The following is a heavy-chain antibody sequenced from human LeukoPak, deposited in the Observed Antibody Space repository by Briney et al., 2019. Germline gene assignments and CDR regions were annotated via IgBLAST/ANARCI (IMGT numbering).Heavy chain of an antibody. J-gene: IGHJ4*02. Sequence: SQTLSLNCTVSGGSISSSSDYWGWIRQPPGKGLEWIGSIYYSGNTYYNPSLKSRVTISLDTSKNQFSLKLSSVTAADTAVYYCARQSVRAIAIAARPGNYFDYWGQGTLVTVSS. CDR3: ARQSVRAIAIAARPGNYFDY. CDR1: GGSISSSSDY. D-gene: IGHD6-6*01. CDR2: IYYSGNT. V-gene: IGHV4-39*01.